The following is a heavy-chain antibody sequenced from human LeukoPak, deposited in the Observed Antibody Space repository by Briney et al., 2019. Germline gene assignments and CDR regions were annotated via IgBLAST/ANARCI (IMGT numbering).Heavy chain of an antibody. Sequence: SETLSLTCGVSGGSVDITNYWSWVRQAPGKGLEWIGEIAHDGTTNYNPSLRSRVAMSFDRANNQFSLSLTSVTAADTAVYYCTREDRPYCPFAYWGQGVLVTVSS. CDR3: TREDRPYCPFAY. J-gene: IGHJ4*02. D-gene: IGHD1-26*01. CDR2: IAHDGTT. CDR1: GGSVDITNY. V-gene: IGHV4-4*02.